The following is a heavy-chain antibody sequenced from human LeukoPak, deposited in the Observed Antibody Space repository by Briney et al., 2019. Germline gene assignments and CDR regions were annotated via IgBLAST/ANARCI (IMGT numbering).Heavy chain of an antibody. V-gene: IGHV4-31*03. Sequence: SQTLSLTCTVSGGSISSGGYYWSWIRQHPGKGLEWIGYIYYSGSTYYNPSLKSRVTISVDTSKTQFSLKLSSVTAADTAVYYCAGGAGGGELSSFDYWGQGTLVTVSS. CDR2: IYYSGST. CDR1: GGSISSGGYY. J-gene: IGHJ4*02. CDR3: AGGAGGGELSSFDY. D-gene: IGHD3-16*02.